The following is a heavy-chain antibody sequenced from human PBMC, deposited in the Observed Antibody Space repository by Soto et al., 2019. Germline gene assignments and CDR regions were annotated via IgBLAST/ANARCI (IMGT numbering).Heavy chain of an antibody. V-gene: IGHV4-31*03. CDR2: IYYSGST. CDR1: GGSISSGGYC. Sequence: SETLSLTCTVSGGSISSGGYCWSWIRQHPGKGLEWIGYIYYSGSTYYNPSLKSRVTISVDTSKNQFSLKLSSVTAADTAVYYCARDYYDSSGYYYYGMDVWGQGTTVTVSS. J-gene: IGHJ6*02. D-gene: IGHD3-22*01. CDR3: ARDYYDSSGYYYYGMDV.